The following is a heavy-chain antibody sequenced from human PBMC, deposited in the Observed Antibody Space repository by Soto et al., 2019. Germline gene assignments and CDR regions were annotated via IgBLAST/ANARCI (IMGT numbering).Heavy chain of an antibody. CDR1: GYTFTDYS. CDR2: ISASSGHT. J-gene: IGHJ6*02. CDR3: ARDVEWERPEPGLSFSGMDV. Sequence: QVQLVQSGGEVKKPGASVKVSCKASGYTFTDYSISWVRQAPGQGLEWMGWISASSGHTKHVQDLPGRVSMTTDTPTNTAYMEQRSLTSDDTAVYYWARDVEWERPEPGLSFSGMDVWGRGPSITVSS. D-gene: IGHD1-1*01. V-gene: IGHV1-18*01.